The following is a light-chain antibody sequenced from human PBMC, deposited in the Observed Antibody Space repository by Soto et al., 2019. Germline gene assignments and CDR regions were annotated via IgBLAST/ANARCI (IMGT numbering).Light chain of an antibody. CDR1: QDIAIY. Sequence: DIQMTQSPSTLSGSVGDRVTITCRASQDIAIYLAWYQQKPGKAPELLIYAASTLQSGVPSRFSGSGSGTDFTLTISCLQSEDFATYYCQQYYSFPWTFGQGTKVDIK. CDR2: AAS. CDR3: QQYYSFPWT. V-gene: IGKV1-9*01. J-gene: IGKJ1*01.